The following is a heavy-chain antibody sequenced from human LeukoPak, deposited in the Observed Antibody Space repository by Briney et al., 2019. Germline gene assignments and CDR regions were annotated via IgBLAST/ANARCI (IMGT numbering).Heavy chain of an antibody. V-gene: IGHV3-48*01. CDR2: ISSSSSTI. CDR3: AKGPNYYDSSGYSGLYYYYYMDV. CDR1: GFTFSTYS. J-gene: IGHJ6*03. Sequence: PGGSLRLSCEASGFTFSTYSMNWVRQAPGKGLEWVSYISSSSSTIYYADSVKGRFTISRDNSKNTLYLQMNSLRAEDTAVYYCAKGPNYYDSSGYSGLYYYYYMDVWGKGTTVTISS. D-gene: IGHD3-22*01.